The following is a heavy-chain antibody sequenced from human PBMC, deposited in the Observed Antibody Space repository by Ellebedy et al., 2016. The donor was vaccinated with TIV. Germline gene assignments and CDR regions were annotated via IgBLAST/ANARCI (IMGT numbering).Heavy chain of an antibody. D-gene: IGHD3-22*01. Sequence: ASVKVSCXASGYTFTSYGISWVRQAPGQGLEWMGWISAYNGNTNYAQKFQGRVTMTRDTSISTAYMELSRLRSDDTAVYYCAAPMYYYDSSGYYFDYWGQGTLVTVSS. CDR2: ISAYNGNT. J-gene: IGHJ4*02. CDR3: AAPMYYYDSSGYYFDY. V-gene: IGHV1-18*01. CDR1: GYTFTSYG.